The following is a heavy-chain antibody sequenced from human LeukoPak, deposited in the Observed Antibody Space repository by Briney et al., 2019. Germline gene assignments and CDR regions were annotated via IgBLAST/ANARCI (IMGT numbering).Heavy chain of an antibody. D-gene: IGHD3-10*01. Sequence: ASVKVSCKASGYTFTSYGISWVRQAPGQGVEWMGWISDYNGNTNYAQKLQGRVTMTTDTSTSTAYMELRSLRSDDTAVYYCARDYEVATMVRGVIITGRYYFDYWGQGTLVTVSS. CDR3: ARDYEVATMVRGVIITGRYYFDY. CDR1: GYTFTSYG. V-gene: IGHV1-18*01. CDR2: ISDYNGNT. J-gene: IGHJ4*02.